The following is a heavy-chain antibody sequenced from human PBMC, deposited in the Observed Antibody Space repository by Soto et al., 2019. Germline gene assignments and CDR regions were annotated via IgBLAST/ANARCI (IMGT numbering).Heavy chain of an antibody. V-gene: IGHV4-30-4*01. CDR2: IYYSGST. D-gene: IGHD5-12*01. CDR1: GGSISSGDYS. J-gene: IGHJ5*02. Sequence: SETLSLTCTVSGGSISSGDYSWSWTRQPPGKGLEWIGYIYYSGSTYYNPSLKSRVIISVDTSKSQFSLKLSSVTATDTAVYYCARETNGYDSNWFDPWGQGTLVTVSS. CDR3: ARETNGYDSNWFDP.